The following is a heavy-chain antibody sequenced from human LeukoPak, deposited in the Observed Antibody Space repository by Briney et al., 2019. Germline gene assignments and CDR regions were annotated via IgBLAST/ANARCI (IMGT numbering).Heavy chain of an antibody. CDR3: ARGSGIYDYVWGSYRYYFDY. D-gene: IGHD3-16*02. V-gene: IGHV4-39*01. CDR2: IYYSGST. J-gene: IGHJ4*02. CDR1: GGSISSSYYY. Sequence: SETLSLTCSVSGGSISSSYYYWGWIRQPPGKGLEWIGSIYYSGSTFYNPSLKSRVTISLETSKNQFSLKLSSVTAADTAVYYCARGSGIYDYVWGSYRYYFDYWGQGTLVTVSS.